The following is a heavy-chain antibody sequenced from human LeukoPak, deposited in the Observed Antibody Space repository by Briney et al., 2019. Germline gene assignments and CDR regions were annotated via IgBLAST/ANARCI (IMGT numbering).Heavy chain of an antibody. J-gene: IGHJ3*02. D-gene: IGHD6-13*01. Sequence: ASVKVSCKASGYTFTGYYMHWVRQAPGQGLEWMGWINPNSGGTISSQNFQGRVTLTRDTSISTAYMELSRLRSDDTAVYYCARDLSYSSSSGAFDIWGQGTMVTVSS. V-gene: IGHV1-2*02. CDR2: INPNSGGT. CDR1: GYTFTGYY. CDR3: ARDLSYSSSSGAFDI.